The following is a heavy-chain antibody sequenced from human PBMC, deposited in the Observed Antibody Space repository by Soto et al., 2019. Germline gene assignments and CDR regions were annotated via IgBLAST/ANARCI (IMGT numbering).Heavy chain of an antibody. V-gene: IGHV1-2*02. Sequence: GASVKVSCKASGHTFTGYYMHWVRQAPGQGLEWMGWINPNSGGTNYAQKFQGRVTMTRDTSISTAYVELSRLRSDDTAVYYRARALSSGWYWFDPWGQGTLVTVSS. CDR3: ARALSSGWYWFDP. J-gene: IGHJ5*02. CDR2: INPNSGGT. CDR1: GHTFTGYY. D-gene: IGHD6-19*01.